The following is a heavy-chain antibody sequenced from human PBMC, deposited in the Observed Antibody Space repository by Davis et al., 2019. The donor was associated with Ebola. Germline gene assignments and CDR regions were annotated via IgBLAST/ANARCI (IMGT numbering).Heavy chain of an antibody. J-gene: IGHJ4*02. V-gene: IGHV3-13*05. CDR2: IGTAGDP. CDR3: AKSRGDSYSSVDY. D-gene: IGHD2-21*01. Sequence: GGSLRLSCAASGFTFSSYDMHWVRQATGKGLEWVSAIGTAGDPYYPGSVKGRFTISRDNSKNTLYLQMNSLRAEDTALYYCAKSRGDSYSSVDYWGQGTLATVSS. CDR1: GFTFSSYD.